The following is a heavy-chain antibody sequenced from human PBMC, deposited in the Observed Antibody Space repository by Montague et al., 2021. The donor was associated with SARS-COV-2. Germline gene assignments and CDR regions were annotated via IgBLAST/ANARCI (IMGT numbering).Heavy chain of an antibody. CDR2: ISSSGSTI. CDR1: GFTFSDYY. CDR3: ARDTRYYYDSSGYPDY. Sequence: SLRLSCAASGFTFSDYYMSWVRQAPGKGLEWVSYISSSGSTIYYADSVKGRFTISRVNAKNSLYLQMNSLRAEDTAVYYCARDTRYYYDSSGYPDYWGQGTLVTVSS. J-gene: IGHJ4*02. D-gene: IGHD3-22*01. V-gene: IGHV3-11*01.